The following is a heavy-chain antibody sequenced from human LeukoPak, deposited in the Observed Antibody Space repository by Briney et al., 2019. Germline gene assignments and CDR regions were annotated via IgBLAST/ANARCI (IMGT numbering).Heavy chain of an antibody. V-gene: IGHV3-33*01. CDR2: IWYDGSNK. Sequence: GRSLRLSCAASGFTFSSYGMHWVRQAPGKGLEWVAVIWYDGSNKYYADSVKGRFTISRDNSKNTLYLQMNSLRAEDTAVYYCARSYYYDSSGSASYFDYWGQGTLATVSS. J-gene: IGHJ4*02. CDR3: ARSYYYDSSGSASYFDY. CDR1: GFTFSSYG. D-gene: IGHD3-22*01.